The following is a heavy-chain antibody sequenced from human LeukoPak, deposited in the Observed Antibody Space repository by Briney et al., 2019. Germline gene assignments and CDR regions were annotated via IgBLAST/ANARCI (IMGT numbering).Heavy chain of an antibody. CDR1: GGSFSSHA. V-gene: IGHV1-69*05. J-gene: IGHJ4*02. D-gene: IGHD6-13*01. Sequence: GASVKDFCKAWGGSFSSHAFCWVDQAAGLGIAWMGGIIPIFGTANYAQKFQGRVTITTDESTSTAYMELSSLRSEDTAVYYCARGGRYSSSWYGDYWGQGTLVTVSS. CDR3: ARGGRYSSSWYGDY. CDR2: IIPIFGTA.